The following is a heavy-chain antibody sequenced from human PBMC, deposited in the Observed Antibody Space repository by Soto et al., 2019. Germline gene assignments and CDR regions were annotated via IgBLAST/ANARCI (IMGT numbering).Heavy chain of an antibody. D-gene: IGHD3-22*01. CDR1: GGSLNRHT. Sequence: QVQLVQSGAEVRKPGSSVRVSCKASGGSLNRHTISWVRQAPGQGLEWMGGIIPIFGTANHAQKFQGRVKIIADESTSTVYMELSSLRSDDTAIDYCARGWGYDSTDYYYAYCGQGSLVIVSS. J-gene: IGHJ4*02. CDR2: IIPIFGTA. CDR3: ARGWGYDSTDYYYAY. V-gene: IGHV1-69*01.